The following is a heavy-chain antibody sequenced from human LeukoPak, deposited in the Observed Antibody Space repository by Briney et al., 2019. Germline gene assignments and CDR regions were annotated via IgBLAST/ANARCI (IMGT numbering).Heavy chain of an antibody. CDR1: GYTFTKSY. CDR2: INPNSGGT. V-gene: IGHV1-2*02. J-gene: IGHJ6*03. D-gene: IGHD6-13*01. Sequence: ASVKVSCKASGYTFTKSYIHWVRQAPGQGLEWMGWINPNSGGTNYAQKFQGRVTVTRDTSIRTAYMELSRLRSDDTAIYYCARDKVAAAGLQADDYYYYYMDVWGKGTTVTVSS. CDR3: ARDKVAAAGLQADDYYYYYMDV.